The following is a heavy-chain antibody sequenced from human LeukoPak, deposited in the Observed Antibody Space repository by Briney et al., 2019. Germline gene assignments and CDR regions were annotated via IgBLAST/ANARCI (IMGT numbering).Heavy chain of an antibody. Sequence: GASVKVSCKAPGGTFSSYAISWVRQAPGQGLEWMGRIIPIFGIANYAQKFQGRVTITADKSTSTAYMELSSLRSEDTAVYYCARCSAGQLWELTSFDYWGQGTLVTVSS. J-gene: IGHJ4*02. CDR1: GGTFSSYA. CDR3: ARCSAGQLWELTSFDY. V-gene: IGHV1-69*04. CDR2: IIPIFGIA. D-gene: IGHD5-18*01.